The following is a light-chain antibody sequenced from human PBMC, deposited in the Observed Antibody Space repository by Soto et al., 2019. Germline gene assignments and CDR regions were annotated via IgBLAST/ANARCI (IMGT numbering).Light chain of an antibody. CDR2: EGS. Sequence: QSALTQPASVSGSLGQSITISCTGTSSDVGSYNLVSWYQQHPGKAPKLMIYEGSKRPSGVSNRFSGSKSGNTASLTISGLQAEDEDDYYCCSYAGSSTYVVFGGGTKLTVL. CDR3: CSYAGSSTYVV. J-gene: IGLJ2*01. V-gene: IGLV2-23*01. CDR1: SSDVGSYNL.